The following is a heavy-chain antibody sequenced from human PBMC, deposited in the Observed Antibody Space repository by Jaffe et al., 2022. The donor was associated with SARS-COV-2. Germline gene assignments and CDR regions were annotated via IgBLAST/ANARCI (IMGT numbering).Heavy chain of an antibody. CDR1: GGTFSSYA. CDR2: IIPIFGTA. Sequence: QVQLVQSGAEVKKPGSSVKVSCKASGGTFSSYAISWVRQAPGQGLEWMGGIIPIFGTANYAQKFQGRVTITADESTSTAYMELSSLRSEDTAVYYCARDPPSTVTTSYYYYGMDVWGQGTTVTVSS. V-gene: IGHV1-69*01. J-gene: IGHJ6*02. CDR3: ARDPPSTVTTSYYYYGMDV. D-gene: IGHD4-17*01.